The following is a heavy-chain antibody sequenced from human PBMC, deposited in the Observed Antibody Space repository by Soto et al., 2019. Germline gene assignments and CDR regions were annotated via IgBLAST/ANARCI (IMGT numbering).Heavy chain of an antibody. CDR3: ARGALGFDP. Sequence: EVQVVESGGGLVQPGGSLRLSCAASGFTFSRYDMHWVRQATGRGLEWVSGISTSGDTYYAGSVKGRFTISRENAKNSVYLQMNSLRAGDTAVYYCARGALGFDPWGQGTLVAVSS. CDR2: ISTSGDT. J-gene: IGHJ5*02. CDR1: GFTFSRYD. V-gene: IGHV3-13*04. D-gene: IGHD6-6*01.